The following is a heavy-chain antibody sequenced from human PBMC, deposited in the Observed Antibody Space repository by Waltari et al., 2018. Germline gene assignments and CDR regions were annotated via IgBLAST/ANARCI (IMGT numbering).Heavy chain of an antibody. Sequence: QLQLQESGPGLAKPSETLSLTCAVSGGSISRSNSYWGWIRQPPGKGLEWIGSISYSVSHANNPSIKSRVTISVDTSKNQFSLKLSSVTAADTAVYYCARYSSSPYYYGMDVWGQGTTVTVSS. CDR3: ARYSSSPYYYGMDV. CDR1: GGSISRSNSY. J-gene: IGHJ6*02. V-gene: IGHV4-39*07. D-gene: IGHD6-13*01. CDR2: ISYSVSH.